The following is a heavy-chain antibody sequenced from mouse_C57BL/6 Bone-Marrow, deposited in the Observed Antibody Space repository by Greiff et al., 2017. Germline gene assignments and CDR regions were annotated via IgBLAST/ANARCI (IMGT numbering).Heavy chain of an antibody. J-gene: IGHJ1*03. CDR2: IDPSDSET. V-gene: IGHV1-52*01. CDR3: ARRGFLWYFDV. Sequence: QVQLQQSGAELVRPGSSVKLSCKASGYTFTSYWMHWVKQRPIQGLEWIGNIDPSDSETHYNQKFKDKATLTVDKSSSTAYMQLSSLTSEDSAVYYCARRGFLWYFDVWGTGTTVTVSS. CDR1: GYTFTSYW.